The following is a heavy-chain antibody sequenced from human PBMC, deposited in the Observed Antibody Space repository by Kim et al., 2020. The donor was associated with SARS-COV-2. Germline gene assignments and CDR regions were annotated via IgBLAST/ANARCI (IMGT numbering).Heavy chain of an antibody. D-gene: IGHD6-19*01. J-gene: IGHJ4*02. CDR3: AKDFWDIAVAGIFDY. CDR2: ISWNSGSI. CDR1: GFTFDDYA. V-gene: IGHV3-9*01. Sequence: GGSLRLSCAASGFTFDDYAMHWVRQAPGKGLEWVSGISWNSGSIGYADSVKGRFTISRDNAKNSLYLQMNSLRAEDTALYYCAKDFWDIAVAGIFDYWGQGTLVTVSS.